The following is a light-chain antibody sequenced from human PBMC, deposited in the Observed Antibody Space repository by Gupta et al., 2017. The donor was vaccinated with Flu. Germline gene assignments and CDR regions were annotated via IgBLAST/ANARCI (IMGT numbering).Light chain of an antibody. J-gene: IGKJ4*01. Sequence: AIQMAQSPSSLSASVGDGVTVTCRASQDIRITLGWYQQKPGKAPKLLIYNASTLQTGVPSRFSGSGYATDFTLTIISRQAEDFATNYSRHKHNSPVTFGRGTKVEIK. V-gene: IGKV1-6*01. CDR1: QDIRIT. CDR2: NAS. CDR3: RHKHNSPVT.